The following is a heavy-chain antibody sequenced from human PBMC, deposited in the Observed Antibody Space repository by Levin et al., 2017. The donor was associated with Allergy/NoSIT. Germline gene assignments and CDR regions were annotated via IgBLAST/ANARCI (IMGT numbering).Heavy chain of an antibody. J-gene: IGHJ4*02. CDR1: GFTFSSYS. CDR3: ARPDSSGYPDY. D-gene: IGHD3-22*01. CDR2: ISYDGSTT. Sequence: GESLKISCAASGFTFSSYSMLWFRQAPGKGLEWVAVISYDGSTTYYADSVKGRFTISRDDSKNTPYMLMNSLRPEDTAVNYCARPDSSGYPDYWGQGTLVTVSS. V-gene: IGHV3-30-3*01.